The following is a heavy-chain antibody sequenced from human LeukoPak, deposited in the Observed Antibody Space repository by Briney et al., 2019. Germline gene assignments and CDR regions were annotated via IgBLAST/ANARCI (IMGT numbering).Heavy chain of an antibody. V-gene: IGHV3-23*01. D-gene: IGHD2-21*01. J-gene: IGHJ1*01. Sequence: PGGSLRLSCAASGFTFSNYAMSWVRQAPGKGLEWVSTISGSGGSAYYSDSVKGRFTISRDNSKNTLYLQMSSLRAEDTAVYYCAKSESPRGDGGSHHFEYWGQGTLVTVSS. CDR2: ISGSGGSA. CDR1: GFTFSNYA. CDR3: AKSESPRGDGGSHHFEY.